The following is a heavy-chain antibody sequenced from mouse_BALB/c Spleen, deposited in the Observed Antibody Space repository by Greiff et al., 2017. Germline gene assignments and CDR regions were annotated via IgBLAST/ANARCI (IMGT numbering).Heavy chain of an antibody. V-gene: IGHV5-12-1*01. CDR3: ARQTGTWFAY. CDR2: ISSGGGST. J-gene: IGHJ3*01. Sequence: DVMLVESGGGLVKPGGSLKLSCAASGFAFSSYDMSWVRQTPEKRLEWVAYISSGGGSTYYPDTVKGRFTISRDNAKNTLYLQMSSLKSEDTAMYYCARQTGTWFAYWGKGTLVTVSA. CDR1: GFAFSSYD.